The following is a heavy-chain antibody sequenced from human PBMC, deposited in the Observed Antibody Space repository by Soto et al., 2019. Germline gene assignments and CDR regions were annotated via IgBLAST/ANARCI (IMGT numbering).Heavy chain of an antibody. D-gene: IGHD3-10*01. CDR3: AKDHRYYYGSGSYYYYGMDV. Sequence: QVQLVESGGGVVQPGRSLRLSCAASGFTFSSYGMHWVRQAPGKGLEWVAVISYDGSNKYYADSVKGRFTISRDNSKNTLYLQMNSLRAEDTSVYYCAKDHRYYYGSGSYYYYGMDVWGQGPTVTVSS. CDR2: ISYDGSNK. V-gene: IGHV3-30*18. CDR1: GFTFSSYG. J-gene: IGHJ6*02.